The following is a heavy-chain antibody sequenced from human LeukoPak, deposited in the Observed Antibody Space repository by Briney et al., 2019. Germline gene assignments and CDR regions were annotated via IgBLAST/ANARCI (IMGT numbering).Heavy chain of an antibody. D-gene: IGHD2-21*02. CDR2: ISYDGSNK. Sequence: GGSLRLSCAASGFTFSSYAMHWVRQAPGKGLEWVAVISYDGSNKYYADSVKGRFTISRDNSKNTLYLQMNSLRAEDTAVYYCARDGRPGTYCGGDCYPVYFQHWGQGTLVTVSS. CDR1: GFTFSSYA. CDR3: ARDGRPGTYCGGDCYPVYFQH. J-gene: IGHJ1*01. V-gene: IGHV3-30-3*01.